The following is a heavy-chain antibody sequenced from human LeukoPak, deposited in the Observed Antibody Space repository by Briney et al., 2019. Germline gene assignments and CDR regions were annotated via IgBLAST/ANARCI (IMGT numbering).Heavy chain of an antibody. V-gene: IGHV4-39*01. CDR3: ARHRGFDYLLSFDY. Sequence: SETLSLTCTVSGVSVSSSSYYWGWIRQPPGKGLEWIGSLYYTGSTYYKSSLKSRVTISVDTSKNQFSLKLRSVTAADTAVYYCARHRGFDYLLSFDYWGRGTLVTVSS. CDR2: LYYTGST. D-gene: IGHD3-9*01. J-gene: IGHJ4*02. CDR1: GVSVSSSSYY.